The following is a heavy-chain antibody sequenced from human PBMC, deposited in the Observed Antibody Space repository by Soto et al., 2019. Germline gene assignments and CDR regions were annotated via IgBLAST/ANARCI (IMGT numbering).Heavy chain of an antibody. CDR3: AKDPITNGWSAYYFDY. CDR2: ISSDGFNK. J-gene: IGHJ4*02. D-gene: IGHD6-19*01. Sequence: QVQLVESGGGVVQPGRSLRLSCTASGFTFNTYAMHWVRQAPGRGLEWVAIISSDGFNKYYADSVKGRFTISRDNSKNTLYVQLNSLSAEDTAVYYCAKDPITNGWSAYYFDYWGQGTLVTVSS. CDR1: GFTFNTYA. V-gene: IGHV3-30*18.